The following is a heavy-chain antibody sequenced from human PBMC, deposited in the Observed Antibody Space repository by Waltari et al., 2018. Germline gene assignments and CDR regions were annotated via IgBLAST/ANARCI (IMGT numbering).Heavy chain of an antibody. CDR3: ARHLYSIDYLELGN. Sequence: EVHLLESGGGLAQPGGSLRLSCAASGFNFISYAMSWVRQAPGKGLEWCSGISDSGVITKYADSVKGRFTVSRDNSKNTVFLQLNSLRAEDTAIYYCARHLYSIDYLELGNWGQGTLVTVSS. V-gene: IGHV3-23*01. CDR1: GFNFISYA. D-gene: IGHD3-22*01. CDR2: ISDSGVIT. J-gene: IGHJ4*02.